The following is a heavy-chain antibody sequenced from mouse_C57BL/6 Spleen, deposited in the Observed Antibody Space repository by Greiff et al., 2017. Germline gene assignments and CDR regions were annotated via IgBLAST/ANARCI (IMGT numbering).Heavy chain of an antibody. CDR2: IHPNSGST. J-gene: IGHJ2*01. Sequence: QVQLQQPGAELVKPGASVKLSCKASGYTFTSYWMPWVKQRPGQGLEWIGMIHPNSGSTNYNEKFKSKATLTVDKSSSTAYMQLSSLTSEDSAVYYCARSGYDKGVDYWGQGTTLTVSS. V-gene: IGHV1-64*01. CDR1: GYTFTSYW. D-gene: IGHD3-2*02. CDR3: ARSGYDKGVDY.